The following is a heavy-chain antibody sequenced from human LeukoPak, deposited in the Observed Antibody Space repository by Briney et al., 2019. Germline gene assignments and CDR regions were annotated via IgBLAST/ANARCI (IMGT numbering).Heavy chain of an antibody. J-gene: IGHJ5*02. D-gene: IGHD2-8*02. CDR1: GFTFDDFA. Sequence: GGSLRLSCAASGFTFDDFAMHWVRQAPGKGLEWVSGISWNSGSIGYADSVKGRFTISRDNAKNSLYLQMNSLRAEDTALYYCAKGASRDGGVSGAWGQGTLATVSS. CDR3: AKGASRDGGVSGA. V-gene: IGHV3-9*01. CDR2: ISWNSGSI.